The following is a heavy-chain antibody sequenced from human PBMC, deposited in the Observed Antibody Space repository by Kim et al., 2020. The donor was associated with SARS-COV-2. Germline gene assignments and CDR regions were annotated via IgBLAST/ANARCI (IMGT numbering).Heavy chain of an antibody. CDR2: IHWEGGTI. CDR1: GFTFADYP. V-gene: IGHV3-9*01. Sequence: GGSLRLSCEASGFTFADYPLHWVRQPPGKGLEGVSIIHWEGGTIDYADSVKGRFTISRDNANNFLYLQMNSLRPEDTAFYYCAKEHTSGWFRDYFDYWGQGTLVTVSS. CDR3: AKEHTSGWFRDYFDY. J-gene: IGHJ4*02. D-gene: IGHD6-19*01.